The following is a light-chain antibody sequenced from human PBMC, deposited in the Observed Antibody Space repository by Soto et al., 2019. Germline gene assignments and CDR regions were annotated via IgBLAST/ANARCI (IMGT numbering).Light chain of an antibody. J-gene: IGKJ1*01. Sequence: EIVMTQSPATLSMSPGERATLSCRASQSVSSNLAWYQQKPGQAPRLLIYDASNRATGIPARFSGSGSGTEFTLTISSLQPEDFAVYYCQQYYNWPRTFGQGTKVDIK. V-gene: IGKV3-15*01. CDR1: QSVSSN. CDR3: QQYYNWPRT. CDR2: DAS.